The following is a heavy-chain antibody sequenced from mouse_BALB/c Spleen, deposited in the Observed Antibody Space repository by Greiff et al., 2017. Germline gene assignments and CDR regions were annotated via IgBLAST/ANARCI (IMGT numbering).Heavy chain of an antibody. V-gene: IGHV1-69*02. CDR1: GYTFTSYW. Sequence: QVQLQQPGAELVKPGASVKMSCKASGYTFTSYWINWVKQRPGRGLEWIGRIDPSDSETHYNQKFKDKATLTVDKSSSTAYIQLSSLTSEDSAVYYCAREFAYWGQGTLVTVSA. CDR3: AREFAY. CDR2: IDPSDSET. J-gene: IGHJ3*01.